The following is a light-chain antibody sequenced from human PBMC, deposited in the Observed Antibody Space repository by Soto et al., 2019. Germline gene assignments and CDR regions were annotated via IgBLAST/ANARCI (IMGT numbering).Light chain of an antibody. CDR3: QQRSNWPLIT. Sequence: EIVLTQSPATLSLSPGERATLSCRASQSVGTFFAWYQQKPGQAPRLLIYDASNRATGIPARFSGSGSGTDFTLTISSLEPEDFAVYYCQQRSNWPLITFGQGTRLEIK. CDR2: DAS. J-gene: IGKJ5*01. CDR1: QSVGTF. V-gene: IGKV3-11*01.